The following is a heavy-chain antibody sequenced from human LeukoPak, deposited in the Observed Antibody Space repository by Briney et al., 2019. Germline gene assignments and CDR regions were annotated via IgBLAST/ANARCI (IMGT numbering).Heavy chain of an antibody. CDR2: IYYSGST. V-gene: IGHV4-39*01. D-gene: IGHD3-22*01. CDR1: GGSISSSSYY. J-gene: IGHJ4*02. Sequence: PSETLSLTCTVSGGSISSSSYYWGWIRQPPGKGLEWIGSIYYSGSTYYNPSLKSRVTISVDTSKNQFSLKLSSVTAADTAAYYCARHGSGYYYSSFDYWGQGTLVTVSS. CDR3: ARHGSGYYYSSFDY.